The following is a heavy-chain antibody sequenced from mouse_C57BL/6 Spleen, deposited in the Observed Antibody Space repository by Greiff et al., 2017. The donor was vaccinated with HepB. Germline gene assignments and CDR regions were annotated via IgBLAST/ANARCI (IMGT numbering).Heavy chain of an antibody. CDR1: GYAFTNYL. D-gene: IGHD2-5*01. CDR3: ARWSNDAMDY. J-gene: IGHJ4*01. Sequence: VQLVESGAELVRPGTSVKVSCKASGYAFTNYLIEWVKQRPGQGLEWIGVINPGSGGTNYNEKFKGKATLTADKSSSTAYMQLSSLTSEDSAVYFCARWSNDAMDYWGQGTSVTVSS. V-gene: IGHV1-54*01. CDR2: INPGSGGT.